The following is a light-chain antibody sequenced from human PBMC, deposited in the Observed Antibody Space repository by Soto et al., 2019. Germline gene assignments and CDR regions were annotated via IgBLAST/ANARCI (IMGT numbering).Light chain of an antibody. CDR1: RSDVGGYNY. Sequence: QSVLTQPRSVSGSPGQSVTISCTGSRSDVGGYNYVSWYQQHPGKAPKLMIYDVSKRPSGVPGRFSGSKSGNTASLTISGLQAEDEADYYCSSYAGSSNVFGTGTKLTVL. CDR3: SSYAGSSNV. J-gene: IGLJ1*01. CDR2: DVS. V-gene: IGLV2-11*01.